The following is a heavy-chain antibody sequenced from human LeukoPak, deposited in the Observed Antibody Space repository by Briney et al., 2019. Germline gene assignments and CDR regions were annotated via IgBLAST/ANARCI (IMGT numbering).Heavy chain of an antibody. D-gene: IGHD6-13*01. J-gene: IGHJ4*02. CDR2: ISGSGGST. CDR3: ARDSAGNDY. Sequence: GGSLRLSCAASGFTFSSYAMSWVRQAPGKGLEWVSAISGSGGSTYYADSVKGRFTISRDNAKNSLYLQMNSLRVEDTAMYYCARDSAGNDYWGQGTLVTVSS. CDR1: GFTFSSYA. V-gene: IGHV3-23*01.